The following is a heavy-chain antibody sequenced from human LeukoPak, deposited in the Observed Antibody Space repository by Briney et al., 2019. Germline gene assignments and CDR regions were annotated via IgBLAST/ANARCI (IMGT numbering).Heavy chain of an antibody. CDR3: ARGRRYGALHFYFDY. V-gene: IGHV4-34*01. Sequence: SETLSLTCAVYGGSFSGYYWSWIRQPPGKGLEWIGEINHSGSTNYNPSLKSRVTIPVDTSKNQFSLKVSSVTAADTAVYYCARGRRYGALHFYFDYWGQGTLVTVSS. CDR2: INHSGST. CDR1: GGSFSGYY. D-gene: IGHD4-17*01. J-gene: IGHJ4*02.